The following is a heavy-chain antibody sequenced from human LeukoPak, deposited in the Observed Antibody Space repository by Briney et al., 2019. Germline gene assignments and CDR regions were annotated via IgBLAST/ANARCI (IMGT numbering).Heavy chain of an antibody. CDR1: GFTFSSYA. CDR2: ISGSGGST. Sequence: PGGSLRLSCAASGFTFSSYAMSWVRQAPGKGLEWVSAISGSGGSTYYADSVKGRFTISRDNSKNTLYLQMNSLRAEDTAVYYCAKFGEIVVVVAATATDYWGQGTLVTVSS. V-gene: IGHV3-23*01. D-gene: IGHD2-15*01. CDR3: AKFGEIVVVVAATATDY. J-gene: IGHJ4*02.